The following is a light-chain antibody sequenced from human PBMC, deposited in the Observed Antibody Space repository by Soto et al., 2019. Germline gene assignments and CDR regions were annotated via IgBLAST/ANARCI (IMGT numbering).Light chain of an antibody. J-gene: IGLJ1*01. CDR2: SYT. Sequence: QSVLTQPPSVSGAPGQGVTISCTGSSSNIGAGYDVHWYQHLPGTAPKLLIYSYTNRPSGVPGRFSGSKSGTSASLAITGLQAEDEAHYYCQSYDTSLRDVFGSGTKVNVL. CDR1: SSNIGAGYD. V-gene: IGLV1-40*01. CDR3: QSYDTSLRDV.